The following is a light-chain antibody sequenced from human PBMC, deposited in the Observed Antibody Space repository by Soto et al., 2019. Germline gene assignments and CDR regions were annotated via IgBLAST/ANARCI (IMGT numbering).Light chain of an antibody. CDR2: GSS. Sequence: EVVLTQSPGTLSLSTGERATLSCRASENVSNNYLAWYQQKPGQAPRHLIFGSSVRAAGIPARLSGSGSGTAFTLTIGRLEREEFAVYYCQRCGRSPPYTFGPGTKLEIK. CDR1: ENVSNNY. V-gene: IGKV3-20*01. CDR3: QRCGRSPPYT. J-gene: IGKJ2*01.